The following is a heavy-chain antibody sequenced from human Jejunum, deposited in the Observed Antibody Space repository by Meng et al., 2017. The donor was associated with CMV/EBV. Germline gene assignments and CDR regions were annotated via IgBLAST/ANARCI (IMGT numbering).Heavy chain of an antibody. CDR1: FSNYW. CDR3: ARDMYYVSSGFFGREDY. D-gene: IGHD3-22*01. J-gene: IGHJ4*02. Sequence: FSNYWMNWVRQAPGKGPEWVANIKNDGSEKYYVNSVKGRFTISRDNAKNSLYLQMNSLRAEDTAVYYCARDMYYVSSGFFGREDYWGQGTLVTVSS. CDR2: IKNDGSEK. V-gene: IGHV3-7*01.